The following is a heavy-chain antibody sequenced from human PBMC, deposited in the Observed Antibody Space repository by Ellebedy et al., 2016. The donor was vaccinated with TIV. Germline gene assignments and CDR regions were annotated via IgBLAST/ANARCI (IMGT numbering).Heavy chain of an antibody. CDR3: ARVKSWGGDAFDI. D-gene: IGHD3-16*01. V-gene: IGHV4-59*01. Sequence: MPGGSLRLSCTVSGGSISSYYWSWIRQPPGKGLEWIGYIYYSGSTNYNPSLKSRVTISVDTSKNQFSLKLSSVTAADTAVYYCARVKSWGGDAFDIWGQGTMVTVSS. CDR2: IYYSGST. J-gene: IGHJ3*02. CDR1: GGSISSYY.